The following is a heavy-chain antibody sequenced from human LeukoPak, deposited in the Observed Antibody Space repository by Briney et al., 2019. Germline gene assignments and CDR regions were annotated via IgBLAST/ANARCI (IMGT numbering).Heavy chain of an antibody. CDR2: IYYSGST. D-gene: IGHD3-10*01. V-gene: IGHV4-39*01. J-gene: IGHJ4*02. CDR3: ARHRITMVREVKGYFDY. Sequence: SETLSLTCTVSGGSISSSSYYWGWIRQPPGNGLEWIGSIYYSGSTYYNPSLKSRATISVDTSKNQFSLKLSSVTAADTAVYYCARHRITMVREVKGYFDYWGQGTLVTVSS. CDR1: GGSISSSSYY.